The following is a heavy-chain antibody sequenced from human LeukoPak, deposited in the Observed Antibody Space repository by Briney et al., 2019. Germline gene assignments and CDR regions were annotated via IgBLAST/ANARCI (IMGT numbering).Heavy chain of an antibody. V-gene: IGHV3-53*01. CDR1: GFTVSDNY. Sequence: GGSLRLSCAASGFTVSDNYMSWVRQAPGRGLEYVSVIYLGGSTNYADFVKGRFTISRDNSKNTVYLQMNSLRAEDTAVYYCARDSVTGSSHYFDYWGQGTLVTVSS. CDR2: IYLGGST. J-gene: IGHJ4*02. D-gene: IGHD1-26*01. CDR3: ARDSVTGSSHYFDY.